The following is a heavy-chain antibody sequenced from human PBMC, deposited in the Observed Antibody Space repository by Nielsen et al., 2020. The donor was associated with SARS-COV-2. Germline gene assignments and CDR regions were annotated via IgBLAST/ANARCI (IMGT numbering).Heavy chain of an antibody. J-gene: IGHJ1*01. Sequence: GGSLRLSCAASGFTFSSYAMSWVRQAPGKGLEWVSAISGSGSSTYYADFVKGRFTISRDNSKNTLYLQMNSLRAEDTAVYYCAKTLRYFDWLLAGYFQHWGQGTLVTVSS. V-gene: IGHV3-23*01. CDR1: GFTFSSYA. CDR2: ISGSGSST. D-gene: IGHD3-9*01. CDR3: AKTLRYFDWLLAGYFQH.